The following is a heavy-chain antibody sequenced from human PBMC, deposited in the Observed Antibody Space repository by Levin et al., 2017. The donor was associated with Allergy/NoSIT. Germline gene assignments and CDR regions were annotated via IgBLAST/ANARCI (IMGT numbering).Heavy chain of an antibody. CDR1: GFSFSGSA. Sequence: PAGGSLRLSCAASGFSFSGSAMHWVRQVSGKGLEWVGRIRNKSNNYATAYAASVKGRFTISRDDSKKTAYLQMNSLKTEDTAVYYCSRLIVVVPAALAETADYYAMDVWGQGTTVTVSS. V-gene: IGHV3-73*01. J-gene: IGHJ6*02. CDR2: IRNKSNNYAT. D-gene: IGHD2-2*01. CDR3: SRLIVVVPAALAETADYYAMDV.